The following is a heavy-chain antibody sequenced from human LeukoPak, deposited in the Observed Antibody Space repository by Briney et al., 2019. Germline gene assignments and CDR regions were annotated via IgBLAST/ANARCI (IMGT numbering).Heavy chain of an antibody. CDR2: INIDGSTI. CDR3: ARAGQYRFDY. V-gene: IGHV3-74*01. Sequence: GRSLRLSCVPSGFTFSSYWMHWVRQAPGKGVVWVTRINIDGSTINYADSVKGRFTISRDNAKHTLYLQMNSLRAEDTAVYYCARAGQYRFDYWGQGTLVTVSS. CDR1: GFTFSSYW. D-gene: IGHD2-2*01. J-gene: IGHJ4*02.